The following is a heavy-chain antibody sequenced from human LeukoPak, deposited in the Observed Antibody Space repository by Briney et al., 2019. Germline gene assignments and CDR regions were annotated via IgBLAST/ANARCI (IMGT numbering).Heavy chain of an antibody. D-gene: IGHD6-13*01. J-gene: IGHJ4*02. CDR3: AKVTIASAGTFDC. V-gene: IGHV3-23*01. CDR2: VGASGGSA. CDR1: GFSFSTYA. Sequence: PGGSLRLSCAASGFSFSTYAMTWVRQAPGKGLEWVSAVGASGGSAYYADSVKGRFTISRDNSRDMLYLQMNSLRAEDTALYYCAKVTIASAGTFDCWGQGTLVTVSS.